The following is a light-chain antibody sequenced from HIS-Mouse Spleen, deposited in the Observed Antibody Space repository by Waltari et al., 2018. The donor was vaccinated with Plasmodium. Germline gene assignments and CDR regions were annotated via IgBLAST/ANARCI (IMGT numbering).Light chain of an antibody. CDR2: EDS. V-gene: IGLV3-10*01. CDR3: YSTDSSGNHRV. Sequence: SYELTQPLSASVSPGQPARIPCSGDALPKKYAYWYQQKSVQAPVLVINEDSKRPPGIPGRFSGSSSGTMATLTISGAQVEDEADYYCYSTDSSGNHRVFGGGTKLTVL. CDR1: ALPKKY. J-gene: IGLJ3*02.